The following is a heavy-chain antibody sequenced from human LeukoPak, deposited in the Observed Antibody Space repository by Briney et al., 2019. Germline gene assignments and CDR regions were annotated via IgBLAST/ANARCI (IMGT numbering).Heavy chain of an antibody. J-gene: IGHJ5*02. Sequence: SETLSLTCTVSGGSISSGGYYWSWIRQHPGKGLEWIGYIYYSGSTYYNPSLKSRVTISVDTSKNQFSLKLSSVTAADTAVYYCARGYFDWSNWFDPWGQGTLVTVSS. CDR1: GGSISSGGYY. CDR3: ARGYFDWSNWFDP. V-gene: IGHV4-31*03. D-gene: IGHD3-9*01. CDR2: IYYSGST.